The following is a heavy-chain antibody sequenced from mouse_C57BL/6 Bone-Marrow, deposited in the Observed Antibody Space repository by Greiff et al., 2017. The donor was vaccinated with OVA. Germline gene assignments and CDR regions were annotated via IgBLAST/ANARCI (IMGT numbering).Heavy chain of an antibody. CDR3: TLCLWLRPRGLDY. Sequence: EVQRVESGAELVRPGASVKMSCTASGFNIKDDYMHWVKQRPEQGLEWIGWIDPGNGDTEYDSKFQGKATLTAETSSNTAYLQLSSLPSEDTAVYYCTLCLWLRPRGLDYWGQGTALTVSS. CDR1: GFNIKDDY. V-gene: IGHV14-4*01. J-gene: IGHJ2*01. CDR2: IDPGNGDT. D-gene: IGHD2-2*01.